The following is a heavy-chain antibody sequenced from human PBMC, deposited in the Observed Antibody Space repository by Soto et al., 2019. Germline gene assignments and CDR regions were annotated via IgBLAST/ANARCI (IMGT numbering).Heavy chain of an antibody. Sequence: SETLSLTCTVSGGSISSSSYYWGWIRQPPGKGLEWIGSIYYSGSTYYNPSLKSRVTISVDTSKNQFSLKLSSATAADTAVYYCARHSNRNYGLYYFDYWGLGALVTVSS. J-gene: IGHJ4*02. CDR3: ARHSNRNYGLYYFDY. CDR1: GGSISSSSYY. V-gene: IGHV4-39*01. D-gene: IGHD4-4*01. CDR2: IYYSGST.